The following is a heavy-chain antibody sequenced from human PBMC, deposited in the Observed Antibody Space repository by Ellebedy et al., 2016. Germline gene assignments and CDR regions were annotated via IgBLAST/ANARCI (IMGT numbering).Heavy chain of an antibody. CDR1: GYTFTNDW. J-gene: IGHJ4*02. CDR2: INPADSET. V-gene: IGHV5-51*01. CDR3: ARSSRSWYDY. Sequence: GGSLRLSXKGSGYTFTNDWIGWVRQMPGKGLELMGIINPADSETRYSPPFQGQVTISADKSISTAYLQWSSLKASDTAMYYCARSSRSWYDYWGQGTLVTVSS. D-gene: IGHD6-13*01.